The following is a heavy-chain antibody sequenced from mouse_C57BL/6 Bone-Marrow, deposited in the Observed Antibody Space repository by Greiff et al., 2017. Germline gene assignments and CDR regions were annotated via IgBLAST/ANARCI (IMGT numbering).Heavy chain of an antibody. D-gene: IGHD2-4*01. J-gene: IGHJ4*01. CDR2: INPNYGTT. CDR3: ARGYDYDYAMDY. V-gene: IGHV1-39*01. Sequence: EVQLQESGPELVKPGASVKISCKASGYSFTDYNMNWVKQSNGKSLEWIGVINPNYGTTTYNQKFKGKATLTVDQSYSTAYMQLNSLTSEDAAVYYCARGYDYDYAMDYWGQGTSVTVSS. CDR1: GYSFTDYN.